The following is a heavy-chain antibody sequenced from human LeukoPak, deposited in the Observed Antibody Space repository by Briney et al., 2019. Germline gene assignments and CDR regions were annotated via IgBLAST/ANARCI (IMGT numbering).Heavy chain of an antibody. CDR3: ARDRTYCGGDCYIHYYGMDV. V-gene: IGHV3-66*01. Sequence: GGSLRLSCAAAGFTVSSNYMSWVRQAPGKGLGWVSVIYSGGSTYYADSVKGRFTISRDNSKNTLYLQMNSLRAEDTAVYYCARDRTYCGGDCYIHYYGMDVWGQGTTVTVSS. CDR2: IYSGGST. D-gene: IGHD2-21*02. CDR1: GFTVSSNY. J-gene: IGHJ6*02.